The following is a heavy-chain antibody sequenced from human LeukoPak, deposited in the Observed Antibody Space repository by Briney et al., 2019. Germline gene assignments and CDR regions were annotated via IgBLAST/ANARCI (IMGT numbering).Heavy chain of an antibody. V-gene: IGHV3-53*01. CDR1: GFTVNTNY. J-gene: IGHJ6*04. CDR3: ARDGSSGRGYYYYYGMEV. D-gene: IGHD1-26*01. CDR2: MHSVGTT. Sequence: GGSLRLSCAASGFTVNTNYMSWVRQAPGKGLEWVSIMHSVGTTYYADSVKGRFTFSRDNSKNTLYLQMNNLRAEDTAVYYCARDGSSGRGYYYYYGMEVWGEGTTVTVSS.